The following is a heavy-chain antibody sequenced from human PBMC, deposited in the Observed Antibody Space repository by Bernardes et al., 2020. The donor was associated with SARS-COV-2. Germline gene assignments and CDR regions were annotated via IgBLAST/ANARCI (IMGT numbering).Heavy chain of an antibody. CDR3: VRRGPIEPSGLMQDAFDF. V-gene: IGHV5-51*01. CDR2: IYPGDSDT. D-gene: IGHD6-13*01. CDR1: GYGFTSYW. Sequence: GASLKISCKGSGYGFTSYWIGWVRQTPGKGLEWMGRIYPGDSDTRYNPSFQGHVTISVDNSVTTVYLQWNSLQASDTALYYCVRRGPIEPSGLMQDAFDFWGQGTMVTVFS. J-gene: IGHJ3*01.